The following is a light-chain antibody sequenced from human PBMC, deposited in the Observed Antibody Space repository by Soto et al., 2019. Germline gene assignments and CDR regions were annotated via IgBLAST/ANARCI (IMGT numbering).Light chain of an antibody. CDR1: QSISSY. CDR2: AAS. V-gene: IGKV1-39*01. CDR3: QHSYSTPIT. Sequence: DIQMTQSPSSLSASVGDRVTITCRASQSISSYLNWYQQKPWQAPKLLIYAASSLQSGVTSRFSGSGYGTDFTLNISNLQPEDFATYYCQHSYSTPITFGQGTRLEIK. J-gene: IGKJ5*01.